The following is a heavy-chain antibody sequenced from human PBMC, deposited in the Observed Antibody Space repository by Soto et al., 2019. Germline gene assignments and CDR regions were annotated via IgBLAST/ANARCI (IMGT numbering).Heavy chain of an antibody. D-gene: IGHD6-13*01. V-gene: IGHV1-8*01. CDR2: MNPNSGNT. CDR3: ARAVLAAGDAFDI. CDR1: GYTFTSYD. J-gene: IGHJ3*02. Sequence: ASVKVSCKASGYTFTSYDINWVRQATGQGLEWMGWMNPNSGNTGYAQKFQGRVTMNRNTSISTAYMELSSLRSEDTAVYYCARAVLAAGDAFDIWGQGTMVTVSS.